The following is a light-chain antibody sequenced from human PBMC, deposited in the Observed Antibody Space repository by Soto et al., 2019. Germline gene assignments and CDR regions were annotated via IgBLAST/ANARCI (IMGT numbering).Light chain of an antibody. CDR1: ESVSSH. CDR2: GAS. J-gene: IGKJ1*01. V-gene: IGKV3D-15*01. CDR3: QQYSNWPSWT. Sequence: EIVVTQSPATLSVSPWERVTLSCRASESVSSHFAWYQHKPGQAPSLLIYGASSRATGVPARFSGSGSGTEFTLTISSLQSEDFAVYYCQQYSNWPSWTFGQGTKVDIK.